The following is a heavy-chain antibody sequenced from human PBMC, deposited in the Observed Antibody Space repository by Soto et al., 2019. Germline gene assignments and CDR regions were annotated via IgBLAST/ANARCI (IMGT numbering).Heavy chain of an antibody. D-gene: IGHD5-12*01. CDR1: GGSISSYY. CDR2: IYYSGST. J-gene: IGHJ3*02. V-gene: IGHV4-59*08. CDR3: ARGVYSGYDYHDAFDI. Sequence: SETLSLTCTVSGGSISSYYWSWIRQPPGKGLEWIGYIYYSGSTNYNPSLKSRVTISVDTSKNQFSLKLSSVTAADTAVYYCARGVYSGYDYHDAFDIWGQGTMVTVSS.